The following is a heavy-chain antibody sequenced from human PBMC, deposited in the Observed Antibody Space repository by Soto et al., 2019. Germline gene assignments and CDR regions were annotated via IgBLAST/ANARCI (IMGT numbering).Heavy chain of an antibody. CDR3: ARSLLQGDF. J-gene: IGHJ4*02. Sequence: QVQLVQSGAEVKKPGASVKISCKASGYTFIHYYIHWVRQAPGQGLEWMAINNPNGGSTNYAQKCQGRVTVTSDTSTTTVSMELNSLESDDTAVYFCARSLLQGDFWGQGTLVTVSS. D-gene: IGHD2-21*01. V-gene: IGHV1-46*01. CDR1: GYTFIHYY. CDR2: NNPNGGST.